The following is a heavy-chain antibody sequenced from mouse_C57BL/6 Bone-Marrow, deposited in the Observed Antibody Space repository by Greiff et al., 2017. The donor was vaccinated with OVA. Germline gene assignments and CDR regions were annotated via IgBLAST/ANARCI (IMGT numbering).Heavy chain of an antibody. J-gene: IGHJ3*01. Sequence: QVHVKQSGAELARPGASVTMSCKASGYTFTSYTMHWVKQRPGQGLEWIGYINPSSGYTKYTQKFKDKATLTADKSSSTAYMQLSSLTSEDSAVYYCAREDGNWFAYWGQGTLVTVSA. CDR2: INPSSGYT. CDR3: AREDGNWFAY. D-gene: IGHD2-1*01. V-gene: IGHV1-4*01. CDR1: GYTFTSYT.